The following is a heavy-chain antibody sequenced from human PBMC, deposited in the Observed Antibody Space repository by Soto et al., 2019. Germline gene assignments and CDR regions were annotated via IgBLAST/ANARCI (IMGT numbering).Heavy chain of an antibody. D-gene: IGHD3-16*01. Sequence: QVQLQESGPRLVKPSETLSLTCTVSTGSISTYHWSWIRQPPGKGLEYIGYIYYNGSTNYNPSLRARVPMSVAPSKNQFSLKLSSVTAADTAVYYCASMGGAEYFQHWGQGTLVTVSS. CDR1: TGSISTYH. CDR3: ASMGGAEYFQH. V-gene: IGHV4-59*08. CDR2: IYYNGST. J-gene: IGHJ1*01.